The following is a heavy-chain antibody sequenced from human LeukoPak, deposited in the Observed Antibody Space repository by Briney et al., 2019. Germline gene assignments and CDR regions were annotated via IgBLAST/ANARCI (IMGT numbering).Heavy chain of an antibody. V-gene: IGHV4-61*02. D-gene: IGHD3-10*01. CDR3: ARRGSGKYFDY. J-gene: IGHJ4*02. CDR2: IYTSGST. Sequence: PSETLSLTCTVSGGSISSGSYYWSWIRQPAGKGLEWIGRIYTSGSTNYNPSLKSRDTISVDTSKNQFSLKLSSVTAADTAVYYCARRGSGKYFDYWGQGTLVTVSS. CDR1: GGSISSGSYY.